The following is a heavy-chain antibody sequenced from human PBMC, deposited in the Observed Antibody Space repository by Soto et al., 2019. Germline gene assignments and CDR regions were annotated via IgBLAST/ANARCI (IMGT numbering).Heavy chain of an antibody. V-gene: IGHV1-69*01. CDR2: IIPYYNTL. D-gene: IGHD6-13*01. Sequence: QAQVVQSGAEVRKPGSSVKLSCKAYEGTFNSYAIAWVRQAPGQGLEWMGGIIPYYNTLNYAQKFQDRVTITADDYTNTDYMEMSSLRSDDTAGYFCASGASRWYPYCCYPLAQATLVTVSS. CDR1: EGTFNSYA. CDR3: ASGASRWYPYCCYP. J-gene: IGHJ5*02.